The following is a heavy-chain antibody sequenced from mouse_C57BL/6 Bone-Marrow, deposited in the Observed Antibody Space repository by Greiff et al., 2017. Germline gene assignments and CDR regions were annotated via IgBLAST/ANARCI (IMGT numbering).Heavy chain of an antibody. Sequence: QVHVKQPGAELVKPGASVKLSCKASGYTFTSYWMHWVKQRPGQGLEWIGMIHPNSGSTNYNEKFKSKATLTVDKSSSTAYMQLSSLTSEDSAVYYCARRLTSYYFDYWGQGTTLTVSS. V-gene: IGHV1-64*01. CDR3: ARRLTSYYFDY. CDR2: IHPNSGST. D-gene: IGHD1-3*01. CDR1: GYTFTSYW. J-gene: IGHJ2*01.